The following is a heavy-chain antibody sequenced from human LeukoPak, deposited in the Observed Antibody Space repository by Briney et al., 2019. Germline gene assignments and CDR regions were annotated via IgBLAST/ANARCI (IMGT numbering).Heavy chain of an antibody. D-gene: IGHD6-25*01. V-gene: IGHV3-30*03. CDR1: GFTFSSYD. CDR3: ARVSGDYDY. Sequence: GGSLRLSCVASGFTFSSYDMHWVRQAPGKGLEWVAVISYDGSNKYYADSVKGRFTISRDNSKNTLYLQMNSLRAEDTAVYYCARVSGDYDYWGQGTLVTVSS. CDR2: ISYDGSNK. J-gene: IGHJ4*02.